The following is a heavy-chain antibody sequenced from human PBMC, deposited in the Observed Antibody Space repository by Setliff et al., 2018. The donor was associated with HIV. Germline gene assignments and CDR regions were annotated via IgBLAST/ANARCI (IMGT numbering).Heavy chain of an antibody. CDR3: ARWGGLPWYFQH. V-gene: IGHV4-59*08. Sequence: PSETLSLTCTVSGGSISSYYWSWIRQPPGKGLEWIGYIYYSGSTNYNPSLKSRVTMSLDTSKNQFSLKLSSVTAADTAVYYCARWGGLPWYFQHWGQGTLVTVSS. D-gene: IGHD3-10*01. J-gene: IGHJ1*01. CDR1: GGSISSYY. CDR2: IYYSGST.